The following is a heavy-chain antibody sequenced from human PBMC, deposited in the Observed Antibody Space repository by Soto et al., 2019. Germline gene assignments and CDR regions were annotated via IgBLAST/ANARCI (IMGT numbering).Heavy chain of an antibody. CDR3: ARDRATSAFDI. CDR1: GFTVSSNY. J-gene: IGHJ3*02. Sequence: EVQLVETGGGLIQPGGSLRLSCAASGFTVSSNYMSWVRQAPGKGLEWVSVIYSGGSTYYADSVKGRFTISRDNSKNTLYLQMNSLRAEDTAVYYCARDRATSAFDIWGQGTMVTVSS. CDR2: IYSGGST. V-gene: IGHV3-53*02. D-gene: IGHD5-12*01.